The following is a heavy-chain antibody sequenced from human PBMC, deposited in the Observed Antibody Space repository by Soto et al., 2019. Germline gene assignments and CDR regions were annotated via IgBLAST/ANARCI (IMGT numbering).Heavy chain of an antibody. CDR2: IKFNGEII. D-gene: IGHD4-17*01. Sequence: PWGSLRLSCSASGFIFSDYAMYWFRQAPGKGLECVSGIKFNGEIIESADSVKDRFFISRDNSKATLYLQISSLRPEDTAIYYCAKRASYGARVKFFDSWGQGTPVTVSS. CDR1: GFIFSDYA. J-gene: IGHJ4*02. CDR3: AKRASYGARVKFFDS. V-gene: IGHV3-64D*06.